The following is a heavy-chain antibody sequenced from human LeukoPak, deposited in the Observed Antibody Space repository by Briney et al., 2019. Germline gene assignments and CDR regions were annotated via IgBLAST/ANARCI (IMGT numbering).Heavy chain of an antibody. Sequence: GGSLRLSCAASGFTFSSYSMNWVRQAPGKGLEGVSSISSSSSYIYYADSVKGRFTISRDNSKNTLYLQMNSLRAEDTAVYYCARGAYYDFWSGNSYYFDYWGQGTLVTVSS. D-gene: IGHD3-3*01. CDR1: GFTFSSYS. CDR2: ISSSSSYI. V-gene: IGHV3-21*01. CDR3: ARGAYYDFWSGNSYYFDY. J-gene: IGHJ4*02.